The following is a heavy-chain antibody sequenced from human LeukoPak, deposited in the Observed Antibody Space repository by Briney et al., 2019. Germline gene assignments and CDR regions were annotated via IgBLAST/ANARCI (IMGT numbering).Heavy chain of an antibody. V-gene: IGHV1-69*06. Sequence: GASVKVSCKASGGTSSSYAISWVRQAPGQGLEWMGGIIPIFGTANYAQKFQGRVTITADKSTSTAYMELSSLRSEDTAVYYCARVVVVNYYYYMDVWGKGTTVTVSS. D-gene: IGHD2-21*01. CDR1: GGTSSSYA. CDR3: ARVVVVNYYYYMDV. CDR2: IIPIFGTA. J-gene: IGHJ6*03.